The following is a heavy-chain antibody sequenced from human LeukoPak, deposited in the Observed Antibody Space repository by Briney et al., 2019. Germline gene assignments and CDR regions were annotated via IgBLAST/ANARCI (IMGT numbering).Heavy chain of an antibody. D-gene: IGHD1-26*01. J-gene: IGHJ4*02. CDR3: ARDRHAYSGTDY. Sequence: SETLSLTCTVSGASFSSGTYFWSWIRQPPGRGLEWIEYISNSGSTNYNPSLKSRVTISADTSKNQFSLKLSSVTAADTAVYYCARDRHAYSGTDYWGQGTLVTVSS. CDR1: GASFSSGTYF. CDR2: ISNSGST. V-gene: IGHV4-61*01.